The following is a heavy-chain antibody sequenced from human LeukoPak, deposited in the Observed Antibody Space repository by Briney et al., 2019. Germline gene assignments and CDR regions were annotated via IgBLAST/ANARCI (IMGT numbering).Heavy chain of an antibody. V-gene: IGHV3-21*01. CDR3: ARVLGYSSGWYDY. J-gene: IGHJ4*02. Sequence: PGGSLRLSCAASGFTFSSYSMNWVRQAPGKGLEWVSSISSSSSYIYYADSVKGRFTISRDNAKNSLYLQMNSLRAEDTAVYYCARVLGYSSGWYDYWGQGALATVSS. CDR1: GFTFSSYS. CDR2: ISSSSSYI. D-gene: IGHD6-19*01.